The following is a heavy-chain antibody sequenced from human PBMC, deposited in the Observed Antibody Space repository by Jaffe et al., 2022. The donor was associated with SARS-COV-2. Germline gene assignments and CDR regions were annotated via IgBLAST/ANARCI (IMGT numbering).Heavy chain of an antibody. Sequence: QVQLVESGGGVVQPGRSLRLSCAASGFTFSSYGMHWVRQAPGKGLEWVAVISYDGSNKYYADSVKGRFTISRDNSKNTLYLQMNSLRAEDTAVYYCAKGADDILDPDLDYYGMDVWGQGTTVTVSS. J-gene: IGHJ6*02. V-gene: IGHV3-30*18. D-gene: IGHD3-9*01. CDR1: GFTFSSYG. CDR3: AKGADDILDPDLDYYGMDV. CDR2: ISYDGSNK.